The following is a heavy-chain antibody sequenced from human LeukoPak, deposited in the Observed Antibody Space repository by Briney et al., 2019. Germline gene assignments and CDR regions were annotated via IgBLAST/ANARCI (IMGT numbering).Heavy chain of an antibody. V-gene: IGHV3-11*01. CDR2: INIGVTST. Sequence: GGSLRLSCAASGFTFNDYYMSWIRQAPGKGLEWLSYINIGVTSTHYADSVKGRFTISRDNAKKSLYLEMNNLRAEDTAVYYCATDGAGFDTWGQGVLVTVSS. CDR1: GFTFNDYY. CDR3: ATDGAGFDT. J-gene: IGHJ5*02.